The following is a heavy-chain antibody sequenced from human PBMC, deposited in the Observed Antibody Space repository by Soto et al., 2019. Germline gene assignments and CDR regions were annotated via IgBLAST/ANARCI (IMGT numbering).Heavy chain of an antibody. J-gene: IGHJ4*02. CDR1: GGSISSGGYS. CDR3: ARRYVGTLDY. D-gene: IGHD3-16*01. V-gene: IGHV4-30-2*01. Sequence: SETLSLTCAVSGGSISSGGYSWSWIRQPPGKGLEWIGYIYHSGSTYYNPSLKSRVTISVDRSKNQFSLKLSSVTAADTAVYYCARRYVGTLDYWGQGTLVTGSS. CDR2: IYHSGST.